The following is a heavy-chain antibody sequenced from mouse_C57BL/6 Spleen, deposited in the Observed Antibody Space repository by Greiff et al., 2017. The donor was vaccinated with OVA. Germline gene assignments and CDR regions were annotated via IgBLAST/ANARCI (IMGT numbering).Heavy chain of an antibody. V-gene: IGHV1-80*01. J-gene: IGHJ4*01. CDR1: GYAFSSYW. Sequence: QVQLQQSGAELVKPGASVKISCKASGYAFSSYWMNWVKQRPGKGLEWIGQIYPGDGDTNYNGKFKGKATLTADKSSSTAYMQLSSLTSEDSAVYFCARRELGRGGYYAMDYWGQGTSVTVSS. CDR3: ARRELGRGGYYAMDY. D-gene: IGHD4-1*01. CDR2: IYPGDGDT.